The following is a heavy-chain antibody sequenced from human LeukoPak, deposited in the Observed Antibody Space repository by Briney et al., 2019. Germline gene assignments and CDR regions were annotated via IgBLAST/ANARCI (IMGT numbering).Heavy chain of an antibody. CDR1: GGTFSSYA. D-gene: IGHD6-13*01. CDR3: ARGAAGSSWTLYFDL. Sequence: GASVKVSCKASGGTFSSYAISWVRQAPGQGLEWMGRIIPILGIANYAQKFQGRVTITADKSTSTAYMELSSLRSEDTAVYYCARGAAGSSWTLYFDLWGRGTLVTVSS. J-gene: IGHJ2*01. CDR2: IIPILGIA. V-gene: IGHV1-69*04.